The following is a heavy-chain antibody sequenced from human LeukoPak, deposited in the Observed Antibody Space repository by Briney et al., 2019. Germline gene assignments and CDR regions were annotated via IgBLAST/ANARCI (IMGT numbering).Heavy chain of an antibody. D-gene: IGHD3-22*01. Sequence: ASVNVSCKTSGDTHTGYYMHWVRQAPGQGLEWMGWINLSTGGTNYAQKFQGRVTMTRDTSISTAYMELRRLTSDDTAVYYCARSLPREYWYDSSGSDYWGQGTLVTVSS. J-gene: IGHJ4*02. CDR1: GDTHTGYY. CDR3: ARSLPREYWYDSSGSDY. V-gene: IGHV1-2*02. CDR2: INLSTGGT.